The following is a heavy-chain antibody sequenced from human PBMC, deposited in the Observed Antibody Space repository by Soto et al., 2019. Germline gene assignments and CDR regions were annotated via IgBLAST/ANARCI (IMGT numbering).Heavy chain of an antibody. CDR1: GFTFSSYG. J-gene: IGHJ6*02. D-gene: IGHD5-18*01. CDR3: ARVGGGYSYGYRRFGYYYGMDV. Sequence: GGSLRLSCAASGFTFSSYGMHWVRQAPGKWLEWVAVIWYDGSNKYYADSVKGRFTISRDNSKNTLYLQMNSLRAEDTAVYYCARVGGGYSYGYRRFGYYYGMDVWGQGTTVTVSS. CDR2: IWYDGSNK. V-gene: IGHV3-33*01.